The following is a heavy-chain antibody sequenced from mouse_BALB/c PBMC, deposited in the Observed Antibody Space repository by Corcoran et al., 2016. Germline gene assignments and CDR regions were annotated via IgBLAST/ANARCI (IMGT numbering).Heavy chain of an antibody. CDR3: ERSGDYGYDRFAY. CDR2: ISCYNGAT. V-gene: IGHV1S34*01. J-gene: IGHJ3*01. CDR1: GYSFTGYY. Sequence: LVKTGASVKISCKASGYSFTGYYMHWVKQSHGKSLEWIGYISCYNGATSYNQKFKGKATFTVDTSSSTAYMQFNSLTSEDSAVYYCERSGDYGYDRFAYWGQGTLVTVSA. D-gene: IGHD2-2*01.